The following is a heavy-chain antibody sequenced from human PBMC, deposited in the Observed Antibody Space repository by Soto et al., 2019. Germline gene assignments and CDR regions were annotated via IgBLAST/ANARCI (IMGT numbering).Heavy chain of an antibody. CDR3: ASSLHYGSGSYFLRPFGDYYYYMDV. CDR2: IYYSGST. Sequence: PSGTLSLTCTVYGGSISSYYWSWIRQPPGKGLEWIGYIYYSGSTNYNPSLKSRVTISVDTSKNQFSLKLSSVTAADTAVYYCASSLHYGSGSYFLRPFGDYYYYMDVWGKGTTVTVSS. CDR1: GGSISSYY. J-gene: IGHJ6*03. D-gene: IGHD3-10*01. V-gene: IGHV4-59*08.